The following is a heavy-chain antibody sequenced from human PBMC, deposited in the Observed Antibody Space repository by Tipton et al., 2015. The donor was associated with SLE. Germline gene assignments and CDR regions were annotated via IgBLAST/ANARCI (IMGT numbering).Heavy chain of an antibody. CDR1: PGSISSGGYY. V-gene: IGHV4-31*03. CDR2: IHYSGST. CDR3: ARGRRRDYYYYYYMDV. Sequence: LRLSCTVSPGSISSGGYYWSWIRQHPGKGPEWIGYIHYSGSTYYNPSLKSRVTISVDTSKNQFSLKLSSVTAADTAVYYCARGRRRDYYYYYYMDVWGKGTTVTVSS. J-gene: IGHJ6*03.